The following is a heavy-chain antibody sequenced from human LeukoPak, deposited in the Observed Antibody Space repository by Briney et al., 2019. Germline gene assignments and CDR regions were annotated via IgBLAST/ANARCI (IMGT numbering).Heavy chain of an antibody. CDR3: KSGGAAPGSFDY. Sequence: GGSLRLSCAASGFTFSSYWMSWMRQAPGKGLEWVANIKYDGNEEYYADSVKGRFTISRDNAKNSLYLQLNSLRVEGTAVYYCKSGGAAPGSFDYWGQGTLVTVSP. J-gene: IGHJ4*02. CDR1: GFTFSSYW. D-gene: IGHD1-1*01. V-gene: IGHV3-7*01. CDR2: IKYDGNEE.